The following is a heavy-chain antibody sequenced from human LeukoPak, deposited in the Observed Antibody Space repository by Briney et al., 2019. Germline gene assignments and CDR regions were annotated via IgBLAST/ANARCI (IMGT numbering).Heavy chain of an antibody. CDR1: GFTFSDHY. CDR2: IRNKANSYTT. J-gene: IGHJ4*02. V-gene: IGHV3-72*01. D-gene: IGHD2-15*01. Sequence: GGSLRLSCAASGFTFSDHYMDWVRQAPGKGLEWVGRIRNKANSYTTEYATFVKGRFSISRDDSKNSLYLQMNSLKTEDTAVYYCVRGYCSGGSCYRPTFDSWGQGTLVTVSS. CDR3: VRGYCSGGSCYRPTFDS.